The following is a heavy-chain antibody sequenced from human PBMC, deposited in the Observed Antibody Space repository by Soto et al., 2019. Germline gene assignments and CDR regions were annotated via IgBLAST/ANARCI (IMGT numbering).Heavy chain of an antibody. V-gene: IGHV4-59*11. CDR2: IYYSGST. CDR3: AGVGVADYDYSWGSYLNWFDP. J-gene: IGHJ5*02. CDR1: GGSISSHC. Sequence: SEILSLTSTVSGGSISSHCWRWIRQPQGKGLEWIGYIYYSGSTNYNPSLKSRVTISVDTSKNQFSLKLSSVTAADTAVYYCAGVGVADYDYSWGSYLNWFDPWGQRTLVTVSS. D-gene: IGHD3-16*02.